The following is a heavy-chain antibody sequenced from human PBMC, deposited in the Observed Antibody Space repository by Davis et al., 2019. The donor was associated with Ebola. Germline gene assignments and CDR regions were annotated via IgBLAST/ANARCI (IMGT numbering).Heavy chain of an antibody. D-gene: IGHD2-15*01. CDR3: ANGYCSGGSCYIFDY. CDR1: GYTFTSYG. V-gene: IGHV1-18*01. CDR2: ISAYNGNT. J-gene: IGHJ4*02. Sequence: ASVKVSCKASGYTFTSYGISWVRQAPGQGLEWMGWISAYNGNTNYAQKFQGRVTITADKSTSTAYMELSSLRSEDTAVYYCANGYCSGGSCYIFDYWGQGTLVTVSS.